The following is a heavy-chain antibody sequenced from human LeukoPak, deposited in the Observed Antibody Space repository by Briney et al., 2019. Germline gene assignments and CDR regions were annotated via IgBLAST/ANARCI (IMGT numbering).Heavy chain of an antibody. D-gene: IGHD3-22*01. CDR1: GYTFTSYG. V-gene: IGHV1-18*01. J-gene: IGHJ4*02. Sequence: ASVKVSCKASGYTFTSYGISWVRQAPGQGLEWMGWISAYNGNTNYAQKLQGRVTMTTDTSTSTAHMELRSLRSDDTAVYYCARAHYYDSSGYYYWGQGTLVTVSS. CDR2: ISAYNGNT. CDR3: ARAHYYDSSGYYY.